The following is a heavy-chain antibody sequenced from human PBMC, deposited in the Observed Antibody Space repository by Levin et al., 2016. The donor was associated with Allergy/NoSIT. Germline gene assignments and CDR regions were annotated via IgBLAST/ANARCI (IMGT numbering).Heavy chain of an antibody. V-gene: IGHV3-15*01. CDR2: IKSKTDGGTT. Sequence: WIRQPPGKGLEWVGRIKSKTDGGTTDYAAPVKGRFTISRDDSKNTLYLQMNSLKTEDTAVYYCTTDYGSGSYVYFDYWGQGTLVTVSS. CDR3: TTDYGSGSYVYFDY. J-gene: IGHJ4*02. D-gene: IGHD3-10*01.